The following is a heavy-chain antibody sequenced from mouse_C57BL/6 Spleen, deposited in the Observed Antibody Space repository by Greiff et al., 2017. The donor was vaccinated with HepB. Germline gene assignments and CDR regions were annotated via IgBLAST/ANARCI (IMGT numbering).Heavy chain of an antibody. CDR3: ARHGSSYPAWFAY. J-gene: IGHJ3*01. V-gene: IGHV1-63*01. CDR1: GYTFTNYW. CDR2: IYPGGGYT. D-gene: IGHD1-1*01. Sequence: VQLQQSGAELVRPGTSVKMSCKASGYTFTNYWIGWAKQRPGHGLEWIGDIYPGGGYTNYNEKFKGKATLTADKSSSTSYMQFSSLTSEDSAIYYCARHGSSYPAWFAYWGQGTLVTVSA.